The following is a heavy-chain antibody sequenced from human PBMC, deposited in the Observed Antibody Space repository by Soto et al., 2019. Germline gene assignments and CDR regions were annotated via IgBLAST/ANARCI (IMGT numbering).Heavy chain of an antibody. D-gene: IGHD6-6*01. CDR2: IDAGNGDT. Sequence: APVEVSCEAFGYTVPTYAMHGVRQAPGQRLEWMGWIDAGNGDTKYSQKFQGRVTITSDTSASTSYMELSSLTSEDTAVYYCARGDRSSSWPFDLWGQGTLVTVSS. J-gene: IGHJ4*02. V-gene: IGHV1-3*01. CDR1: GYTVPTYA. CDR3: ARGDRSSSWPFDL.